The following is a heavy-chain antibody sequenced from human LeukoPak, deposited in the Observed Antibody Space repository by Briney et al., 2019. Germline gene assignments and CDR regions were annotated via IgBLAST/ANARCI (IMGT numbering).Heavy chain of an antibody. J-gene: IGHJ6*02. CDR3: ARVPIPMVRGVITYRYYYGMDV. CDR1: GYTFTSYG. CDR2: ISAYNGNT. V-gene: IGHV1-18*01. Sequence: GASVNVSCKASGYTFTSYGISWGRQAPGQGREGRGWISAYNGNTKYAQKLPGRVTMTTDTSTITAYMELRGLRSDDTGVYYCARVPIPMVRGVITYRYYYGMDVWGQGTTVTVSS. D-gene: IGHD3-10*01.